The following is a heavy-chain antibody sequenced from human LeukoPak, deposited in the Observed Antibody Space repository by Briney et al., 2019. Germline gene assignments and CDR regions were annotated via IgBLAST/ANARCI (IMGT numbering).Heavy chain of an antibody. V-gene: IGHV1-69*05. J-gene: IGHJ4*02. CDR3: AREDCSGGSCYYGGPFDY. D-gene: IGHD2-15*01. Sequence: SVKVSCKASGGALSSYAITWVRQAPGQGHEWMGRIISIFGTIKYAQKFQGRVTITTDQSTSTTYMDLSSLRSEDTAVYYSAREDCSGGSCYYGGPFDYWGQGTLVTVSS. CDR2: IISIFGTI. CDR1: GGALSSYA.